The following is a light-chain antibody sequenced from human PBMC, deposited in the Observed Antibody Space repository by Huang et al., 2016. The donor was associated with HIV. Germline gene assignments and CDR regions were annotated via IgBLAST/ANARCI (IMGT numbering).Light chain of an antibody. CDR1: QSISNN. CDR3: QQSYSVPLT. CDR2: AAY. J-gene: IGKJ4*01. V-gene: IGKV1-39*01. Sequence: DIQMTQSPSSLSASVGDRVTITCRASQSISNNLNWYQQKPGKAPKLLIYAAYSLQSAVPSRFGGSGSGTDFTLTISSLQREDFANYYCQQSYSVPLTFGGGTKVDIK.